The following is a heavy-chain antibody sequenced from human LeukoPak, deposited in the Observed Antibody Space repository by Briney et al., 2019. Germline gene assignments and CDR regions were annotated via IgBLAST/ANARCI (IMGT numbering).Heavy chain of an antibody. CDR1: GFTFRNYV. D-gene: IGHD3-10*01. CDR2: TSSDLNVK. J-gene: IGHJ4*02. Sequence: GGSLRLSCAASGFTFRNYVIHWVRQAPGKGLEWVAVTSSDLNVKLYADSVKGRFTISRDNSRSTLYLQRNSLRPEDTAIYYCAREGYYGSGSPPSLYFDYWGQGTLVTVSS. CDR3: AREGYYGSGSPPSLYFDY. V-gene: IGHV3-30-3*01.